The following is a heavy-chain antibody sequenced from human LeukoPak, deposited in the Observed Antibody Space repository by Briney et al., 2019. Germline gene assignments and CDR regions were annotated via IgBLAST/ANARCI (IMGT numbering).Heavy chain of an antibody. Sequence: ASVKVSCKASGYTFTSYAMHWVRQAPGQRLEWMGWINAGNGNTKYSQKFQGRVTITRDTSASTAYMELSSLRSEDTAVHYCARGYGDYRSDAFDIWGQGTMVTVSS. D-gene: IGHD4-17*01. J-gene: IGHJ3*02. V-gene: IGHV1-3*01. CDR3: ARGYGDYRSDAFDI. CDR2: INAGNGNT. CDR1: GYTFTSYA.